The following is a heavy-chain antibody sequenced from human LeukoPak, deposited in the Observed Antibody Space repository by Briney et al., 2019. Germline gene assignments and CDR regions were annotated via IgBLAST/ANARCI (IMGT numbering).Heavy chain of an antibody. V-gene: IGHV3-30*02. CDR1: GFTFSSYG. CDR3: AKSGPYCTNGVCFFDY. Sequence: PGGSLRLSCAASGFTFSSYGMHCVRQAPGKGLEWVAFIRYDGSNKYYADSVKGRFTISRDNSKNTLYLQMNSLRAEDTAVYYCAKSGPYCTNGVCFFDYWGQGTLVTVSS. D-gene: IGHD2-8*01. CDR2: IRYDGSNK. J-gene: IGHJ4*02.